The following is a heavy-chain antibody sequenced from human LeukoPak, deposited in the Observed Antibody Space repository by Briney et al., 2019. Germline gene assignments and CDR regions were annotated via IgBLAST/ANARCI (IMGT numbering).Heavy chain of an antibody. CDR3: VRGGQGRDDYFDY. CDR2: IGGGGVAI. Sequence: GGSLRLSCTAAAFTFPSHSLNWVRQSPGKGLEWISYIGGGGVAIYYAESVRGRFTISRDNARNSVYLQVNSLRVEDTAVYYCVRGGQGRDDYFDYWGQGTLVTVSS. J-gene: IGHJ4*02. CDR1: AFTFPSHS. V-gene: IGHV3-48*04.